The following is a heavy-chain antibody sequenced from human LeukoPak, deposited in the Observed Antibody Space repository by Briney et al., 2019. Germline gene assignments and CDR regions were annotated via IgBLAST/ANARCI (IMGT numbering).Heavy chain of an antibody. D-gene: IGHD5-24*01. CDR3: AGERDMATIWEIFEY. V-gene: IGHV3-7*01. Sequence: GGSLRLSCAASGFTFRSYWMSWVRQAPGKGLEWVANIKEDGSEKYYADSVKGRFTISRDNAKKSLYLQMNSLRADDTAVYYCAGERDMATIWEIFEYWGQGALVTVSS. CDR2: IKEDGSEK. CDR1: GFTFRSYW. J-gene: IGHJ4*02.